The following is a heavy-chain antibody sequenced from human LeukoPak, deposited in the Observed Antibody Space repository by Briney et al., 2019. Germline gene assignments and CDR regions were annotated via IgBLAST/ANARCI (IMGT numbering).Heavy chain of an antibody. CDR3: ARGHREPY. V-gene: IGHV3-23*01. CDR1: GFTFSNYA. Sequence: PGGSLRLSCAASGFTFSNYAMNWVRQAPGKGLEWVSLISGSTGSTYYADSVKGRFTISRDNSKNMLYLQLDSLRAEDTAVYYCARGHREPYWGQGTLVTVSS. J-gene: IGHJ4*02. CDR2: ISGSTGST. D-gene: IGHD1-26*01.